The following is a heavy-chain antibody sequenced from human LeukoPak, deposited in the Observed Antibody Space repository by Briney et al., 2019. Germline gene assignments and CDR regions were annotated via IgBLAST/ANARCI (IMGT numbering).Heavy chain of an antibody. J-gene: IGHJ3*02. CDR3: ANTYYDFWSGGSDAFEI. V-gene: IGHV3-30*02. D-gene: IGHD3-3*01. Sequence: GGSLRLSCAASGFTFSSYGMHWVRQAPGKGLEWVAFIRYDGSNKYYADSVKGRFTISRDNSKNTLYLQMNSLRAEDTAVYCCANTYYDFWSGGSDAFEIWGQGTMVTVSS. CDR2: IRYDGSNK. CDR1: GFTFSSYG.